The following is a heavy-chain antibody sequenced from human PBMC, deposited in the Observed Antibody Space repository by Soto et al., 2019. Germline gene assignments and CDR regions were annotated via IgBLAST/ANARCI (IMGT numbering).Heavy chain of an antibody. CDR2: IIPILGIA. CDR1: GGTFSSYT. V-gene: IGHV1-69*02. J-gene: IGHJ4*02. D-gene: IGHD3-22*01. CDR3: ASGAGTMIVVPPLY. Sequence: QVQLVQSGAEVKKPGSSVKVSCKASGGTFSSYTISWVRQAPGQGLEWMGRIIPILGIANYAQKFQGRVTITSDKSTSTAYMELSSLRSEDTAVYYCASGAGTMIVVPPLYWGQGTLVTVSS.